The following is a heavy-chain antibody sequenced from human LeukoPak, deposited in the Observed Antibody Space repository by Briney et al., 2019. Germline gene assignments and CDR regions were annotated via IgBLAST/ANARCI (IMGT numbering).Heavy chain of an antibody. J-gene: IGHJ4*02. D-gene: IGHD3-10*01. V-gene: IGHV4-34*01. Sequence: SETLSLTCADYGGSFSGYYWSWIRQPPGKGLEWIGEINHSGSTNYNPSLKSRVTISVDTSKNQFSLKLSSVTAADTAVCYCATRAHYYGSGSSPFDYWGQGTLVTVSS. CDR2: INHSGST. CDR3: ATRAHYYGSGSSPFDY. CDR1: GGSFSGYY.